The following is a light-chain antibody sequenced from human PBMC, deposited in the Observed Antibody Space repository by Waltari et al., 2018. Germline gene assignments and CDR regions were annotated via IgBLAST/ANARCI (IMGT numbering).Light chain of an antibody. CDR2: ATS. CDR1: QNINTY. Sequence: DIQMTQSPSSLSASVGDRVTITCRASQNINTYVNWYQQKVGIAPKLLIYATSSLQSGVPSRFSGSGSGTHFTLTINSLPPEDFATYSCQQSYTTPRTFGQGTKLEIK. V-gene: IGKV1-39*01. CDR3: QQSYTTPRT. J-gene: IGKJ2*01.